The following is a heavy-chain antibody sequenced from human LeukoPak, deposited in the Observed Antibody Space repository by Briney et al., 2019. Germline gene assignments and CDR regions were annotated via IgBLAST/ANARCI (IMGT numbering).Heavy chain of an antibody. CDR1: GFTFSSYW. CDR3: ARDRYKFDP. Sequence: GGSLRLSCAASGFTFSSYWMHRVRQAPGKGLVWVSRVNTDGSSTNYADSVKGRFTISRDNAKSTLYLQMNSLRAEDTAVYYCARDRYKFDPWGQGTLVTVSS. J-gene: IGHJ5*02. D-gene: IGHD3-16*02. CDR2: VNTDGSST. V-gene: IGHV3-74*01.